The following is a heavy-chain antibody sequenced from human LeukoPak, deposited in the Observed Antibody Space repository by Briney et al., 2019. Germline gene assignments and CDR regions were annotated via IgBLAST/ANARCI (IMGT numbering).Heavy chain of an antibody. Sequence: SETLSLTCTVSGGSISYYYWSWIRHPPGKGLEWIGYIYYSGSTDYNPSLKSRVTISIDTSNNHFSLKLTSVTAADTAVYYCARDGKISPYSGVDVWGQGTTVTVSS. V-gene: IGHV4-59*01. CDR3: ARDGKISPYSGVDV. D-gene: IGHD1-1*01. CDR1: GGSISYYY. CDR2: IYYSGST. J-gene: IGHJ6*02.